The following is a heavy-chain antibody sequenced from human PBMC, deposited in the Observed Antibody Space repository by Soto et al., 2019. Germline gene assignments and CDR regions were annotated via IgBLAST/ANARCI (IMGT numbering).Heavy chain of an antibody. CDR1: GGSVSRGSYY. V-gene: IGHV4-61*01. Sequence: SETLSLTCTVSGGSVSRGSYYWSWIRQPPGKGLEWIGYIYYSGSINYNPSLKSRVTISLDTPKNQFSLKLSSVTAADTAVYYCAKLAAAGTDYWGQGTLVTVSS. CDR3: AKLAAAGTDY. CDR2: IYYSGSI. D-gene: IGHD6-13*01. J-gene: IGHJ4*02.